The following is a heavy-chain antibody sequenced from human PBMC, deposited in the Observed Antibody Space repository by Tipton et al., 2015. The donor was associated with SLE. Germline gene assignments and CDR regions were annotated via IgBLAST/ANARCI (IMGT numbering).Heavy chain of an antibody. D-gene: IGHD6-13*01. J-gene: IGHJ4*02. CDR3: AREGGSYSSSWYFDY. CDR1: GGSISSYY. V-gene: IGHV4-59*01. CDR2: IYYSGST. Sequence: TLSLTCTVSGGSISSYYWSWIRQPPGKGLEWIGYIYYSGSTNSNPSLKSRVTISVDTSKNQFSLKLSSVTAADTAVYYCAREGGSYSSSWYFDYWGQGTLVTVSS.